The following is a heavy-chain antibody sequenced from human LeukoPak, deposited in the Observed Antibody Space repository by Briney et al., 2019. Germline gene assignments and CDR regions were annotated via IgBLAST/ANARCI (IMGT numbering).Heavy chain of an antibody. D-gene: IGHD3-10*01. Sequence: GGSLRLSCASSGFTFNTYAMHWVRQAQGKGLQYVSAISGNGDRTWYADSVNGRFSISRDNSKNTLYLQMGSLRAEDMAVYYCARGGIKGPHDAFDIWGQGTMVTVSS. J-gene: IGHJ3*02. CDR3: ARGGIKGPHDAFDI. CDR1: GFTFNTYA. V-gene: IGHV3-64*02. CDR2: ISGNGDRT.